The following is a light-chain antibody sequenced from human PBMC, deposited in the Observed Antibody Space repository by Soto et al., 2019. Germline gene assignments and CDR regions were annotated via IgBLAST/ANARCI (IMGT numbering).Light chain of an antibody. V-gene: IGKV3-20*01. CDR3: QQYGSSPLT. J-gene: IGKJ4*01. CDR2: DAS. Sequence: EIVLTQSPGTLSLSPGERATLSCRASQSVRSNYLAWYQQKPGQAPRFLIYDASSRSTGISDRFSGSGFGTDFTLTISRLEPEDFAVYYCQQYGSSPLTFGGGTKVDIK. CDR1: QSVRSNY.